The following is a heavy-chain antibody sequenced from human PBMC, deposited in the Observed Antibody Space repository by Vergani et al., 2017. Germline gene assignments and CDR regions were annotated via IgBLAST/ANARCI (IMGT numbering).Heavy chain of an antibody. CDR3: AKGGMVGVIPFDD. CDR1: GFTFDDYA. CDR2: ISWNSGSI. D-gene: IGHD3-22*01. V-gene: IGHV3-9*01. Sequence: EVQLVESGGGLVQPGRSLILSCAASGFTFDDYAMHWVRQAPGKGLEWVSGISWNSGSIDYADAVKGRFTISRDNAKNSLYLPMNSLRAEDTAVDYCAKGGMVGVIPFDDWGQGTLVTVSS. J-gene: IGHJ4*02.